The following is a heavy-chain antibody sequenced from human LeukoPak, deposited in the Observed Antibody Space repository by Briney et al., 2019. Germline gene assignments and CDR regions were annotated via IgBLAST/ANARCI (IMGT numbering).Heavy chain of an antibody. Sequence: GGSLRLSCAASGISFRSYGMHWVRQAPGKGLEWVTFIWYDASNKYYAESVKARFTISRDNSRNTVFLQMNSLRAEDTAIYYCATDISTHYFGSWGQGTLVTVSS. J-gene: IGHJ4*02. V-gene: IGHV3-30*02. CDR1: GISFRSYG. D-gene: IGHD3-9*01. CDR3: ATDISTHYFGS. CDR2: IWYDASNK.